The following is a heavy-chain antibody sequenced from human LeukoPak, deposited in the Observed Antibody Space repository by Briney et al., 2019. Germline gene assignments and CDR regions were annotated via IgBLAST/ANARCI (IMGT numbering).Heavy chain of an antibody. D-gene: IGHD4-17*01. Sequence: ASVKVSCKASGYTFSSSYDIHWVRQAAGQGLDWMGWINPNSGDTNHAHKFQDRVTLTRDTSIITDYMELTNLRSDDTAVYYCARPHGDYYNWFDPWGQGTLVTLSS. CDR1: GYTFSSSYD. V-gene: IGHV1-2*02. J-gene: IGHJ5*02. CDR3: ARPHGDYYNWFDP. CDR2: INPNSGDT.